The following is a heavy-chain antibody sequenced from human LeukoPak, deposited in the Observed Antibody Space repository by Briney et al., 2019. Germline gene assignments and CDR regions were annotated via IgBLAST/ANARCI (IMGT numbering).Heavy chain of an antibody. CDR2: IIPIVGTT. J-gene: IGHJ4*02. Sequence: GASVKVSCKASGGTFISYAFSWVRQAPGQGLEWMGGIIPIVGTTNYAQMFQGRVTITADESTSTAYMELSSLRSDDTAVYYCARARIMITFGGVIVFGDYWGQGTLVTVSS. CDR3: ARARIMITFGGVIVFGDY. V-gene: IGHV1-69*13. CDR1: GGTFISYA. D-gene: IGHD3-16*02.